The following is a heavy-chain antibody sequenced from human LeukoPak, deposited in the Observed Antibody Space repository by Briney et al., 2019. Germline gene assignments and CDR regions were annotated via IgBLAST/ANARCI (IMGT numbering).Heavy chain of an antibody. D-gene: IGHD4-23*01. CDR2: ISYDGSNK. CDR1: GFTFSSYA. V-gene: IGHV3-30*04. Sequence: PGGSLRLSCAASGFTFSSYAMHWVRQAPGKGLEWVAVISYDGSNKYYADSVKGRFTISRDNSKNTLYLQMNSLRAEDTAVYYCARGPRLSWSTTVVTAGRYYYYYMDVWGKGTTVTVSS. J-gene: IGHJ6*03. CDR3: ARGPRLSWSTTVVTAGRYYYYYMDV.